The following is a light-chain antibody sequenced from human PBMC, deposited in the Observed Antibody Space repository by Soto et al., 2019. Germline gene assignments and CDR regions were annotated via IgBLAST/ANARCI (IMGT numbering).Light chain of an antibody. CDR1: QSISNW. Sequence: DIQMTQSPSTLSASAGDRVTITCRASQSISNWLAWYQQKPGKAPKLLIYDASSLESGVPSRFSGSGSGTEFTLTISSPQPDDFATYYCQQYNSYPCTFGQGTKLEIK. CDR2: DAS. V-gene: IGKV1-5*01. J-gene: IGKJ2*02. CDR3: QQYNSYPCT.